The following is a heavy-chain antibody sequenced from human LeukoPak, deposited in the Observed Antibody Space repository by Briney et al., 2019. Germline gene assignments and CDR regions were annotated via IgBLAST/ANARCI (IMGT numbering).Heavy chain of an antibody. CDR3: ARDKGSYYEGSGSYLWFDP. CDR2: IYYSGST. J-gene: IGHJ5*02. D-gene: IGHD3-10*01. Sequence: SETLSLTCTVSGGSISSYYWSWIRQPPGKGLEWIGYIYYSGSTKYNPSIKSRVTISVDTSKNQFSLKLSSVTAADTAVYCCARDKGSYYEGSGSYLWFDPWGQGTLVTVSS. CDR1: GGSISSYY. V-gene: IGHV4-59*01.